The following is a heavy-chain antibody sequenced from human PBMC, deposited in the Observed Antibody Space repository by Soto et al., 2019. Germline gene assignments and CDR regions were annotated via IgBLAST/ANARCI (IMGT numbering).Heavy chain of an antibody. CDR2: ISYDGSNK. CDR1: GFTFSSYA. D-gene: IGHD2-21*02. V-gene: IGHV3-30-3*01. J-gene: IGHJ4*02. CDR3: ARDRCGGDCYSRLDY. Sequence: GGSLRLSCAASGFTFSSYAMHWVRQAPGKGLEWVAVISYDGSNKYYADSVKGRFTISRDNSKNTLYLQMNSLRAEDTAVYYCARDRCGGDCYSRLDYWGQGTLVTVSS.